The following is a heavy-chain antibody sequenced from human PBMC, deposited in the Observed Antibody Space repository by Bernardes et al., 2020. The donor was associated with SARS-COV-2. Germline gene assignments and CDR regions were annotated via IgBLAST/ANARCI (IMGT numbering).Heavy chain of an antibody. J-gene: IGHJ4*02. V-gene: IGHV3-23*01. Sequence: GGSLRLSCAASGFTFSSYAMSWVRQAPGKGLEWVSAISGSGGSTYYADSVKGRFTISRDNSKNTLYLQMNSLRAEDTAVYYCAKEKDDYGDYDPGIDYWGQGTLVTVSS. CDR3: AKEKDDYGDYDPGIDY. CDR2: ISGSGGST. CDR1: GFTFSSYA. D-gene: IGHD4-17*01.